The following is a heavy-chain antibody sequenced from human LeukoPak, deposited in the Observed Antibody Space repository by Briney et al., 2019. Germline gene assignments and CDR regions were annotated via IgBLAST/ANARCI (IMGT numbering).Heavy chain of an antibody. V-gene: IGHV3-23*01. J-gene: IGHJ6*02. CDR3: ANSGVAVAGTLDYYYYGMDV. CDR1: GFTFSSYA. D-gene: IGHD6-19*01. Sequence: GGSLRLSCAASGFTFSSYAMSWVRQAPGKGLEWVSAISGSGGSTYYADFVKGRFTISRDNSKNTLYLQMNSLRAEDTAVYYCANSGVAVAGTLDYYYYGMDVWGQGTTVTVSS. CDR2: ISGSGGST.